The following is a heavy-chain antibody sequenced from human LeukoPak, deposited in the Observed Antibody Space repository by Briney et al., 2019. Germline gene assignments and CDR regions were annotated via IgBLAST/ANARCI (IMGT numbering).Heavy chain of an antibody. CDR3: AASYDSGSNCGYGMDV. Sequence: GGSLRLSCAASGFTVSSNYMSWVRQAPGKGLEWVSVIYSGGTTYYADSVKGRFTISRDNSKNTLYLQMNSLRADDTAVYYCAASYDSGSNCGYGMDVWGQGTTVTVSS. J-gene: IGHJ6*02. V-gene: IGHV3-53*01. D-gene: IGHD3-10*01. CDR2: IYSGGTT. CDR1: GFTVSSNY.